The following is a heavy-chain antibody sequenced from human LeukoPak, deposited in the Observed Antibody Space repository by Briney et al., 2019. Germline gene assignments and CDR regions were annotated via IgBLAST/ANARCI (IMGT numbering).Heavy chain of an antibody. V-gene: IGHV2-70*01. CDR2: IDWDDDK. Sequence: SGPTLVKPTQTLTPTCTFSGISLSTSGRCVSWIRPPPGKALEWLALIDWDDDKYYSTSLKTRLTISKDTSKNQVVLTMTNMDPVDTATYYCARMVRGVTVFDYWGQGTLVTVSS. J-gene: IGHJ4*02. CDR1: GISLSTSGRC. D-gene: IGHD3-10*01. CDR3: ARMVRGVTVFDY.